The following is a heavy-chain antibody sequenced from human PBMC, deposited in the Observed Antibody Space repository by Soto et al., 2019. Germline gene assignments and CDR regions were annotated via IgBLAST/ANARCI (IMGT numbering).Heavy chain of an antibody. CDR2: IIPIFGTA. Sequence: SVKVSCKASGGTFSSYAISWVRQAPGQGLEWMGGIIPIFGTANYAQKFQGRVTITADESTSIAYMELSSLRSEDTAVYYCARGYCSGGSCYWFDPWGQGTLVTVSS. D-gene: IGHD2-15*01. CDR1: GGTFSSYA. J-gene: IGHJ5*02. CDR3: ARGYCSGGSCYWFDP. V-gene: IGHV1-69*13.